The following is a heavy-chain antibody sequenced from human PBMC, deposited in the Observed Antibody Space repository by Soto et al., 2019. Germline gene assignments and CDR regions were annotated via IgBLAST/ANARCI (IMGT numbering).Heavy chain of an antibody. J-gene: IGHJ6*02. V-gene: IGHV3-33*01. CDR1: GFTFSGYG. CDR2: IWYDGSNN. CDR3: ARAVAGGYGMDV. Sequence: QVQLVESGGGVVQPGRSLRLSCAASGFTFSGYGMHWVRQAPGKGLEWVAVIWYDGSNNYYADSVKGRFTISRDNSKNTLYLQMNSLRVEDTAVCFCARAVAGGYGMDVWGQGTTVTVSS. D-gene: IGHD6-19*01.